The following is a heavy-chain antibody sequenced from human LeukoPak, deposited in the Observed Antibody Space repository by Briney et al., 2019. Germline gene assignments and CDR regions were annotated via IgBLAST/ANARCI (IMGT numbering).Heavy chain of an antibody. CDR2: IKQDGSEK. CDR3: GRGQTTVTN. D-gene: IGHD4-17*01. Sequence: GGSLRLSCAASGFTFSIYWMSWVRQAPGKGLGWVANIKQDGSEKYYVDSVTGRFTISRGNAKNSLYLQMNSLRAEDTAVYFCGRGQTTVTNWGQGTLVTVSS. V-gene: IGHV3-7*03. J-gene: IGHJ4*02. CDR1: GFTFSIYW.